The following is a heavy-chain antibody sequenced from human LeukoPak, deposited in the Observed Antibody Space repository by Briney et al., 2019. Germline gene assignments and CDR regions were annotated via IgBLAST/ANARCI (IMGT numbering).Heavy chain of an antibody. J-gene: IGHJ4*02. CDR2: IIPIFGTA. CDR1: GGTFSSYA. V-gene: IGHV1-69*13. D-gene: IGHD3-22*01. CDR3: ATPLDYYDSSGYHQGGD. Sequence: SVTVSCTASGGTFSSYAISWVRQAPGQGLEWMGGIIPIFGTANYAQKFQGRVTITADESTSTAYMELSSLRSEDTAVYYCATPLDYYDSSGYHQGGDWGQGTLVTVSS.